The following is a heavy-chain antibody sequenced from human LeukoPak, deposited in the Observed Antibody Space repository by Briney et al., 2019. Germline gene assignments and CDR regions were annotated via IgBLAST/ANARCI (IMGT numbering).Heavy chain of an antibody. J-gene: IGHJ4*02. CDR2: INPSGGST. Sequence: ASVKVSCKASGYIFTSYYMYWVPQAPGEGLEWMGIINPSGGSTSYAQKLQGRLTMTRDTSTSTVYMELSSLRSEDTAVYYCARSSGYTYGFDYWGQGTLVTVSS. V-gene: IGHV1-46*04. CDR3: ARSSGYTYGFDY. D-gene: IGHD5-18*01. CDR1: GYIFTSYY.